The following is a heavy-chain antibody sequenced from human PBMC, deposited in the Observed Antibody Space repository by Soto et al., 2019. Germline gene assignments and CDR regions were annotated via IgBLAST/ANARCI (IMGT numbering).Heavy chain of an antibody. D-gene: IGHD1-26*01. CDR1: GYSISSGYF. Sequence: PSETLSLTCAVSGYSISSGYFWAWIRQPPGKGLEWIGSILHSGIIYYESSLRSRVTLSVDTSKNQFSLNLRSVTAADTAVYYCARESVVGTTTSGWFDPWGQGTLVTVSS. CDR3: ARESVVGTTTSGWFDP. J-gene: IGHJ5*02. V-gene: IGHV4-38-2*01. CDR2: ILHSGII.